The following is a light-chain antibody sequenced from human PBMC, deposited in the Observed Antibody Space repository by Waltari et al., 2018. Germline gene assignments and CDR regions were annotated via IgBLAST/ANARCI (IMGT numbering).Light chain of an antibody. V-gene: IGKV3-20*01. CDR1: QSVSGNN. Sequence: EIVLTQSLGTLSLSPGQRATLSCRASQSVSGNNLAWYQQKPAQAPRLLIHGASNRATGIPDRFSGSGSGTDFTLTISRLEPEDFAVYYCQQYGRSWNTFGQGTKLEIK. CDR2: GAS. J-gene: IGKJ2*01. CDR3: QQYGRSWNT.